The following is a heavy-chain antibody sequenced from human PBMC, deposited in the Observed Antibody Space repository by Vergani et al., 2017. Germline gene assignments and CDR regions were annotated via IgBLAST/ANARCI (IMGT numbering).Heavy chain of an antibody. J-gene: IGHJ3*02. CDR1: GYTFTGYY. CDR2: INPNSGGT. Sequence: QVQLVQSGAEVKKPGASVKVSCKASGYTFTGYYMHWVRQAPGQGLEWMGWINPNSGGTNYAQKFQGRVTMTRDTSISTAYMELSRLRSDDTAVYYCARVGCSSTSCYFGAVDIWGQGTMVTVSS. V-gene: IGHV1-2*02. D-gene: IGHD2-2*01. CDR3: ARVGCSSTSCYFGAVDI.